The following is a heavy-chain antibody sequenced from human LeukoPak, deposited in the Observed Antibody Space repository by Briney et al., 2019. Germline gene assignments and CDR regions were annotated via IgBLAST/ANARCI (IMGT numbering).Heavy chain of an antibody. Sequence: PGRSLRLSCAASGFTFSSYGMHWVRQAPGKGLEWVAVISYDGSNKYYADSVKGRFTISRDNSKNTLYLQMNSLRAEDTAVYYCAKDLGEEWELLRPFDYWGQGTLVTVSS. V-gene: IGHV3-30*18. CDR2: ISYDGSNK. D-gene: IGHD1-26*01. J-gene: IGHJ4*02. CDR3: AKDLGEEWELLRPFDY. CDR1: GFTFSSYG.